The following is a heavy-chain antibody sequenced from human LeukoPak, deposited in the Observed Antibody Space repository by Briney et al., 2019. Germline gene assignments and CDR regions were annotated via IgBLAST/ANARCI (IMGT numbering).Heavy chain of an antibody. CDR2: ISGYNGNT. V-gene: IGHV1-18*01. D-gene: IGHD5/OR15-5a*01. Sequence: ASVKVSCQASDYTLIDYDISWVRQAPGQGLEWMGWISGYNGNTNYAQKLQGRVTMTTDTSTGPAYMELRSLRSDDTAMYYCARDESVFDIWGQGTMVTVSS. J-gene: IGHJ3*02. CDR1: DYTLIDYD. CDR3: ARDESVFDI.